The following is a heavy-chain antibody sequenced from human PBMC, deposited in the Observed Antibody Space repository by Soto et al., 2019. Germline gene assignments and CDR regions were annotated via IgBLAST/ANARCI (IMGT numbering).Heavy chain of an antibody. V-gene: IGHV4-34*01. D-gene: IGHD3-10*01. CDR2: INHSGTV. CDR3: ARAVAALVRGSIGGFDY. J-gene: IGHJ4*02. CDR1: GGAFNGYY. Sequence: QVHLQQWGAGLLKPSETLSLTCAVNGGAFNGYYWTWIRQSPGKGLQWIGEINHSGTVDYNPSLKSRVSLSIVTSKKQFSLTLTSVTAADPAVYYCARAVAALVRGSIGGFDYWGQGTLVTVSS.